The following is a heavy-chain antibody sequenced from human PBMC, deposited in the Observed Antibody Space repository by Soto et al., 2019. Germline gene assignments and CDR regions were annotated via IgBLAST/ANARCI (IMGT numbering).Heavy chain of an antibody. CDR1: GFTFSRYT. CDR2: ISGGGGTM. D-gene: IGHD1-26*01. Sequence: EVQLVESGGGLVQSGGSLRLTCAASGFTFSRYTMNWVRQAPGKGLEWLSYISGGGGTMFYADSVKGRVTISRDNAKNSLYLQMESLGAEDTAVYYCGRDESGSYSVDYWGQGTLVTVSS. V-gene: IGHV3-48*04. CDR3: GRDESGSYSVDY. J-gene: IGHJ4*02.